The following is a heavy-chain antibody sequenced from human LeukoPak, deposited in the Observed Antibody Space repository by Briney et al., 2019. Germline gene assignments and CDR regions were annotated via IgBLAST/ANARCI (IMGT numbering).Heavy chain of an antibody. V-gene: IGHV3-15*01. J-gene: IGHJ4*02. CDR1: GFTFKDAW. CDR2: IKSKSDGGTV. D-gene: IGHD5-24*01. CDR3: STDPQRGYYFDY. Sequence: AGGSLRLSCAASGFTFKDAWMSWVRQAPGKGLEWVGRIKSKSDGGTVDYAAPVKGRFTISRDDSKNTLYLQINNLKIEDTAVYYCSTDPQRGYYFDYWGQGTLVTVSS.